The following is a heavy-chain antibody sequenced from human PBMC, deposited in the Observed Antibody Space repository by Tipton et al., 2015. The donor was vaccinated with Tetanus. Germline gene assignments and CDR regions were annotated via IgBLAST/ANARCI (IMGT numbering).Heavy chain of an antibody. CDR3: SSSPGNHFFAFFDY. Sequence: TLSLTCNVSGDSINSGDYYWSWIRQPPGKGLEWIGYIYYSGSTYYNPSLKSRVTISIDTSKNQFSLRLSSVTAADTAVYYCSSSPGNHFFAFFDYWGRGTLVTVSS. V-gene: IGHV4-30-4*01. D-gene: IGHD3-3*02. J-gene: IGHJ4*02. CDR2: IYYSGST. CDR1: GDSINSGDYY.